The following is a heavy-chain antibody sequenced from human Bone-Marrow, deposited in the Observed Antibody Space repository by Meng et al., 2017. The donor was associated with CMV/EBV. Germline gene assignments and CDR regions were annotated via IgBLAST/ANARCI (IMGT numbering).Heavy chain of an antibody. CDR3: ARGVHWASFDY. CDR1: GFTFSSYS. CDR2: ISSSSSTI. D-gene: IGHD3-16*01. J-gene: IGHJ4*02. V-gene: IGHV3-48*04. Sequence: GESLKISCAASGFTFSSYSMNWVRQAPGKGLEWVSYISSSSSTIYYADSVKGRFTISRDNAKNSLYLQMNSLRAEDTAVYYCARGVHWASFDYWGQGTLVTVSS.